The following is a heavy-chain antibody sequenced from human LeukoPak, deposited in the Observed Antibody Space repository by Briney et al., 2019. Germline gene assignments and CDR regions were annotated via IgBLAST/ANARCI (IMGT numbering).Heavy chain of an antibody. CDR2: IYYSGST. J-gene: IGHJ4*02. CDR1: GGSISSSSYY. CDR3: ARLTRYYFDY. Sequence: SETLSLTCTVSGGSISSSSYYWGWIRQPPGKGLEWIGSIYYSGSTYYNPSLKSRVTISVDTSKNQFSLKLSSVTAAGTAVYYCARLTRYYFDYWGQGTLVTVSS. V-gene: IGHV4-39*01.